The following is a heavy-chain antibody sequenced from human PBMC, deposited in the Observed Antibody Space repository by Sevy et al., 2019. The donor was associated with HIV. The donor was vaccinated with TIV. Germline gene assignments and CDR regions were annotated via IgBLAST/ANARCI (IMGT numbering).Heavy chain of an antibody. V-gene: IGHV3-48*02. J-gene: IGHJ1*01. CDR1: GFTFSSYS. Sequence: GGSLRLSCAASGFTFSSYSMNWVRQAPGKGLEWVSYISSSSSTIYYADSVKGRFTISRDNAKNSLYLQMNSLRDEDTAVYYCARDRDQYYDSSGYYYGTPWPEYFQHWGQGTLVTVSS. CDR2: ISSSSSTI. D-gene: IGHD3-22*01. CDR3: ARDRDQYYDSSGYYYGTPWPEYFQH.